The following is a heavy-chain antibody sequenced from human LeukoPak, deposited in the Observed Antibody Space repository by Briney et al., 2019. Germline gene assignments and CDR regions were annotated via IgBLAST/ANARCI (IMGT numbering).Heavy chain of an antibody. CDR1: GFTFSSYS. CDR3: ARGGSGSYYGVYEAFDI. D-gene: IGHD1-26*01. CDR2: ISSSSSYI. Sequence: GGSLRLSCAASGFTFSSYSMNWVRQAPGKGLEWVSSISSSSSYIYYADSVKGRFTISRDNAKNSLYLQMNSLRAEDTAVYYCARGGSGSYYGVYEAFDIWGQGTMVAVSS. V-gene: IGHV3-21*01. J-gene: IGHJ3*02.